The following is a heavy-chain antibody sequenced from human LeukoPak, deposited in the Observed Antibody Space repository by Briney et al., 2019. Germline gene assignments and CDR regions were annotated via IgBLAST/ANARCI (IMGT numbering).Heavy chain of an antibody. Sequence: PGESLKISCKGSGYSFTSYWIGWVRQMPGKGLEWMGIIYPGDSDTRYSPSFQGQVTISADKSISTAYLQWSSLKASDTAMYYCASMHSITGIPSHAFDIWGQGTMVTVSS. CDR2: IYPGDSDT. CDR1: GYSFTSYW. J-gene: IGHJ3*02. V-gene: IGHV5-51*01. CDR3: ASMHSITGIPSHAFDI. D-gene: IGHD1-20*01.